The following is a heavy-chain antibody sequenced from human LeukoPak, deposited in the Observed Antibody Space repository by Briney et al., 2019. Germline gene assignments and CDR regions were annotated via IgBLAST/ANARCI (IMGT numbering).Heavy chain of an antibody. D-gene: IGHD2-15*01. V-gene: IGHV3-7*01. CDR2: IKQDGSEK. J-gene: IGHJ6*03. Sequence: PGGSLRLSCAASGFTFSSYWMSWVRQAPGKGLEWVANIKQDGSEKYYVDSVKGRFTISRDNAKNSLYLQMNSLRAEDTAVYYCARDPKYCSGGSCYYYYYYMDVWGKGTTVTVSS. CDR1: GFTFSSYW. CDR3: ARDPKYCSGGSCYYYYYYMDV.